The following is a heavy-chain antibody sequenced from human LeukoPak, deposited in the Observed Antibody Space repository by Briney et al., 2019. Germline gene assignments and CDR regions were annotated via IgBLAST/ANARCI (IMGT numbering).Heavy chain of an antibody. CDR1: GFTFSSYA. CDR3: AKDRAQLLWFGYSDY. D-gene: IGHD3-10*01. J-gene: IGHJ4*02. CDR2: ISGSGGST. Sequence: GGSLRLSCAASGFTFSSYAMSWVRQAPGKGLEWVSAISGSGGSTYYADSVKDRFTISRDNSKNTLYLQMNSLRAEDTAVYYCAKDRAQLLWFGYSDYWGQGTLVTVSS. V-gene: IGHV3-23*01.